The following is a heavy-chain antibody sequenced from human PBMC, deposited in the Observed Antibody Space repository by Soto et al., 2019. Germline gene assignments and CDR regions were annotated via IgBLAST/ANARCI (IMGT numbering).Heavy chain of an antibody. Sequence: ASVKVSCKASGYSFTNYAIHWVRQAPGQRPEWMGWINAGDGNTKYSQEFQDRVTITRDTSASTAYIELSGLKSEDTAVYYCVKEFRSGSYWG. CDR3: VKEFRSGSY. CDR1: GYSFTNYA. J-gene: IGHJ4*01. D-gene: IGHD6-19*01. CDR2: INAGDGNT. V-gene: IGHV1-3*01.